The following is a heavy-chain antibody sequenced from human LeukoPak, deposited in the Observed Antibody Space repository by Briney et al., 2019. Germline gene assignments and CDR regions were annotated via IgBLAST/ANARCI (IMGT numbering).Heavy chain of an antibody. CDR2: INTDNGNT. CDR3: ARKGCTGDCYRFDP. CDR1: GYTFNTYG. Sequence: ASVKVSCKASGYTFNTYGTSWVRQAPGQRPEWMGWINTDNGNTKYAQKFQGRVTMTTDTSTSTAYMELSSLRSDDTAVYYCARKGCTGDCYRFDPWGQGTLDTVSS. D-gene: IGHD2-21*02. V-gene: IGHV1-18*01. J-gene: IGHJ5*02.